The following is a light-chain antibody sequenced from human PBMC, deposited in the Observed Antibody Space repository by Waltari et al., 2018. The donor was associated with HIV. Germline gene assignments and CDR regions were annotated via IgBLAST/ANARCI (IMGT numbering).Light chain of an antibody. J-gene: IGLJ3*02. CDR2: DTA. CDR3: LLSYSGGRPV. CDR1: TGVLTSVHY. Sequence: QAVVTQEPSLTVSPGGTVTLTCGSSTGVLTSVHYPYWFQQKPGQAPRTLIYDTANKHSWTPARFSGSLLGGKAALTLSGAQPEDEAEYYCLLSYSGGRPVFGGGTMLTVL. V-gene: IGLV7-46*01.